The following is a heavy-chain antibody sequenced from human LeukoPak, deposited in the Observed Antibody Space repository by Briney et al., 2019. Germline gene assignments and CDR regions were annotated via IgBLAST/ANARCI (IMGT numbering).Heavy chain of an antibody. CDR3: ARVWGGYYDSSAYFLIDP. CDR1: GYTFTSYG. V-gene: IGHV1-18*01. J-gene: IGHJ5*02. Sequence: GASVTVSCKASGYTFTSYGISWVRQAPGQGLERMGWISAYNGNTNYAQKLQGRVTMTTDTSTSTAYMELRSLRSDDTAVYYCARVWGGYYDSSAYFLIDPWGQGTLVTVSS. D-gene: IGHD3-22*01. CDR2: ISAYNGNT.